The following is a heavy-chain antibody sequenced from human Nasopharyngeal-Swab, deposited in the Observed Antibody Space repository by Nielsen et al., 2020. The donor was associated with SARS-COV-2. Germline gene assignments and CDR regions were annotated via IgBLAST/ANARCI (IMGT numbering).Heavy chain of an antibody. J-gene: IGHJ6*02. V-gene: IGHV1-18*01. D-gene: IGHD3-3*01. CDR2: ISAYNGNT. Sequence: WVRQAPGQGLEWMGWISAYNGNTNYAQKLQGRVTMTTDTSTSTAYMELRSLRSDDTAVYYCARDFQRFLEWLPNYYYYGMDVWGQGTLVTVSS. CDR3: ARDFQRFLEWLPNYYYYGMDV.